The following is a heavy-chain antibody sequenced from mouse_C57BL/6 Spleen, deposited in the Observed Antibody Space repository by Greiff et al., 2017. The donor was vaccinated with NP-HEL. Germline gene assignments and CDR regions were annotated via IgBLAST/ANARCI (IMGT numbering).Heavy chain of an antibody. D-gene: IGHD2-4*01. J-gene: IGHJ1*03. CDR2: IYPGDGDT. CDR3: ASSYYYDVYFDV. CDR1: GYAFSSSW. V-gene: IGHV1-82*01. Sequence: QVQLKESGPELVKPGASVKISCKASGYAFSSSWMNWVKQRPEKGLEWIGRIYPGDGDTKYNGKFKGKATLTADKSSSTAYMQLSSLTSEDTAVYFCASSYYYDVYFDVWGTGTTVTVSS.